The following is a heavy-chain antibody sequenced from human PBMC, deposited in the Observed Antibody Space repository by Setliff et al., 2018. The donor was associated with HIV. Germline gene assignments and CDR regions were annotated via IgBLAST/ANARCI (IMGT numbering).Heavy chain of an antibody. D-gene: IGHD3-16*01. Sequence: SVKVSCKASGGTFSGYAISWVRQAPGQGLELMGGIIPIFGTANYAQKFQGRVTITADESTSTAYMGLSSLRSGDTAVYYCARGLVGGSDYWYFDLWGRGALVTVSS. CDR3: ARGLVGGSDYWYFDL. V-gene: IGHV1-69*13. CDR1: GGTFSGYA. CDR2: IIPIFGTA. J-gene: IGHJ2*01.